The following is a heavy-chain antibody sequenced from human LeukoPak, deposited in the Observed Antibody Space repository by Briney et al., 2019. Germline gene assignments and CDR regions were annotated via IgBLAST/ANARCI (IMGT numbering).Heavy chain of an antibody. CDR3: ARAYYYDSSGYSEDAFDI. D-gene: IGHD3-22*01. CDR2: IDPSDSYT. V-gene: IGHV5-10-1*01. Sequence: GESLKISCKGSGYSFTSYWISWVRQMPGKGLEWMGRIDPSDSYTNYSPSFQGYVTISADKSISTAYLQWSSLKASDTAMYYCARAYYYDSSGYSEDAFDIWGQGTMVTVSS. J-gene: IGHJ3*02. CDR1: GYSFTSYW.